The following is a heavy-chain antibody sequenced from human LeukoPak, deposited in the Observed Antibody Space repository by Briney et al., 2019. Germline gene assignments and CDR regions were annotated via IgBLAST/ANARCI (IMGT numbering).Heavy chain of an antibody. V-gene: IGHV1-2*02. Sequence: ASVKVSCKASGYTFTGYYMHWVRQAPGPGLEWMGWINPNSGGTNYAQKFQGRVTMTRDTSISTAYMELSRLRSDDTAVYYCARERTLTSCYDYWGQGTLVTASS. CDR3: ARERTLTSCYDY. CDR1: GYTFTGYY. CDR2: INPNSGGT. J-gene: IGHJ4*02. D-gene: IGHD2-15*01.